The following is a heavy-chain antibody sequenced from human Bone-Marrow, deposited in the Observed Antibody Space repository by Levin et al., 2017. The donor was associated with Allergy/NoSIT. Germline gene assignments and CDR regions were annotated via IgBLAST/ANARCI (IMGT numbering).Heavy chain of an antibody. J-gene: IGHJ3*02. CDR1: GFTFSSYG. CDR2: IWYDGSNK. D-gene: IGHD3-22*01. V-gene: IGHV3-33*01. CDR3: ARGEGYYYDSSGYYDDDFDI. Sequence: GESLKISCAASGFTFSSYGMHWVRQAPGKGLEWVAVIWYDGSNKYYADSVKGRFTISRDNSKNTLYMQMNSLRAEDTAVYYCARGEGYYYDSSGYYDDDFDIWGQGTMVTVSS.